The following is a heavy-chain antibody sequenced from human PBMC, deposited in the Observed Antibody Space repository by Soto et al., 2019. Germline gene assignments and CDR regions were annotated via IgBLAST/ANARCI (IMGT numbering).Heavy chain of an antibody. V-gene: IGHV1-69*13. J-gene: IGHJ4*02. D-gene: IGHD3-22*01. CDR1: GGTFSSYA. CDR2: IIPIFGTA. CDR3: ARGGGWNDSSGYVYSLFDY. Sequence: SVKVSFKASGGTFSSYAISWVRQAPGQGLEWMGGIIPIFGTANYAQKFQGRVTTTADESTSTAYMELSSLRSEDTAVYYCARGGGWNDSSGYVYSLFDYWGQGTLVTVSS.